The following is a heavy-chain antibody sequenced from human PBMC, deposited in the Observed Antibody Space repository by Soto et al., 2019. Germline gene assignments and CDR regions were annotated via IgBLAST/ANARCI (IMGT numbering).Heavy chain of an antibody. CDR1: GYTFTGYY. CDR3: ARDPKYYDILTGYYRSDGMDV. Sequence: ASVKVSCKASGYTFTGYYMHWVRRAPGQGLEWMGWINPNSGGTNYAQKFQGWVTMTRDTSISTAYMELSRLRSDDTAVYYCARDPKYYDILTGYYRSDGMDVWGQGTTVTVSS. V-gene: IGHV1-2*04. CDR2: INPNSGGT. J-gene: IGHJ6*02. D-gene: IGHD3-9*01.